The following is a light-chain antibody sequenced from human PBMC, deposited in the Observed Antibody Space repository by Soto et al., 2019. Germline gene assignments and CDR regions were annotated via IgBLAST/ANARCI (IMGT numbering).Light chain of an antibody. CDR3: QQDGSSLYT. CDR2: GAS. J-gene: IGKJ2*01. V-gene: IGKV3-20*01. Sequence: EIVLTQSPGTLSLSPGERATLSCRASQSVSRNSLAWYQQKPGQAPRLLIYGASSRATGIPDRFSGSGSGTDSTLTLSSLEPEDFAVFYCQQDGSSLYTFGQGTKLEIK. CDR1: QSVSRNS.